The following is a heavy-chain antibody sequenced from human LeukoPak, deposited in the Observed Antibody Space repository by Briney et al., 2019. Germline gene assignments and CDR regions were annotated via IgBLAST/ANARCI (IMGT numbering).Heavy chain of an antibody. CDR1: GYIFSVYA. V-gene: IGHV1-2*02. D-gene: IGHD3-10*01. CDR3: ARARKGSGLSVFGY. CDR2: INPNSGGT. J-gene: IGHJ4*02. Sequence: ASVKVSCKASGYIFSVYALIWVRQAPGQGLEWMGWINPNSGGTNYAQKFQGRVTMTRDTSISTAYMELSRLRSDDTAVYYCARARKGSGLSVFGYWGQGTLVTVSS.